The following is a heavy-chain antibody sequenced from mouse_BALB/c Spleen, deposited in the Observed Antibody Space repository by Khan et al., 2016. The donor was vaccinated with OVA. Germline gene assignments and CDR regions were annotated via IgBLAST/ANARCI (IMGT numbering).Heavy chain of an antibody. D-gene: IGHD2-14*01. J-gene: IGHJ4*01. CDR3: ARRTTGYALDY. V-gene: IGHV1-4*01. CDR2: INPRSGYT. Sequence: QVQLKESGAELARPGASVKMSCKASGYSFTSHTMHWVKQRPGQGLEWIGYINPRSGYTNYNQKFNDKATLTADKYSSTAYMQLSSLTSEDSAVDYCARRTTGYALDYWGQGTSVTVSS. CDR1: GYSFTSHT.